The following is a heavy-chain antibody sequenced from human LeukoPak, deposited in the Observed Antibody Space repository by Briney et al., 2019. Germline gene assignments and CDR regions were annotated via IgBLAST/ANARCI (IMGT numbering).Heavy chain of an antibody. V-gene: IGHV3-72*01. D-gene: IGHD4-17*01. CDR1: GFSISDHY. Sequence: GGSLRLSCAASGFSISDHYMDWVRQAPGKGLEWVGRVRNKPNGYTTDYGTSVKGRFTISRDDSKNSLYLQMNSLTSEDTAVYYCTRVRHGDYFVYWGQGTLVSVSS. CDR2: VRNKPNGYTT. J-gene: IGHJ4*02. CDR3: TRVRHGDYFVY.